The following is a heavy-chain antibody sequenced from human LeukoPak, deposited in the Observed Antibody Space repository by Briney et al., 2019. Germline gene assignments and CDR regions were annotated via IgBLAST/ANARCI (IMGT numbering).Heavy chain of an antibody. CDR1: GHTFTGYF. J-gene: IGHJ4*02. Sequence: GASVKVSCKASGHTFTGYFMHWVRQAPGQGLEWMGGINPNNGGTNYAQKFQGRVTMTRDTSISTAYMELSSLRSDDTAFYYCARRGSGAYPDYWGQGTLVTVSS. CDR3: ARRGSGAYPDY. CDR2: INPNNGGT. D-gene: IGHD2-15*01. V-gene: IGHV1-2*02.